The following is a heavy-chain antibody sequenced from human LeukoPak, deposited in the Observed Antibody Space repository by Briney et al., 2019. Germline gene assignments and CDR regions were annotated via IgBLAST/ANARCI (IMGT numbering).Heavy chain of an antibody. V-gene: IGHV3-53*01. CDR3: AIFRWGSTWYYADH. D-gene: IGHD6-13*01. Sequence: GGSLRLSCAASGLTLSDNYMSWVRQAPGKGLEWLSLIYTDGGTNYAGSVKGRFTISRDNSKNTLYLQMNSLTADDTAVYYCAIFRWGSTWYYADHWGQGTLVTVSS. CDR2: IYTDGGT. J-gene: IGHJ4*02. CDR1: GLTLSDNY.